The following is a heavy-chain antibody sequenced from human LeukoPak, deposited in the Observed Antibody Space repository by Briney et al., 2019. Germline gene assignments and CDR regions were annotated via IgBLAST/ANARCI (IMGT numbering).Heavy chain of an antibody. D-gene: IGHD5-12*01. V-gene: IGHV1-18*01. Sequence: ASVKVSCKASGYTFTSYDINWVRQAPGQGLEWMGWISAYNGNTNYAQKLQGRVTMTTDTSTGTAYMELRSLRSDDTAVYYCARTNGGYEYNWGQGTLVIVSS. CDR3: ARTNGGYEYN. J-gene: IGHJ4*02. CDR2: ISAYNGNT. CDR1: GYTFTSYD.